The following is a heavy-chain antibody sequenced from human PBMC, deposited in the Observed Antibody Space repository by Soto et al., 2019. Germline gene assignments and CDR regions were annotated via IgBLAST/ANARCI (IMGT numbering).Heavy chain of an antibody. J-gene: IGHJ4*02. CDR1: GGSISSGGYS. CDR2: IYHSVST. Sequence: SETLSLTCAVSGGSISSGGYSWSWIRQPPGKGLECIGYIYHSVSTYYSPSLKSRVTISVDRSKNQFSLKLNSVTAADTAVYYCARGPPLGYWGQGTLVTVSS. CDR3: ARGPPLGY. V-gene: IGHV4-30-2*01.